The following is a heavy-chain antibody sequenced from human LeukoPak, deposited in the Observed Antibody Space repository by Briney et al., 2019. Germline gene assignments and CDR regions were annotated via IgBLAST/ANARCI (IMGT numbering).Heavy chain of an antibody. V-gene: IGHV4-34*01. D-gene: IGHD3-10*01. CDR3: ARRFLPRWFDP. J-gene: IGHJ5*02. Sequence: SETLSLTCAVYGGSFSGYYWSWIRQPPGKGLEWIGEINHSGSTNYNPSLKSRVTISVDTSKNQFSLKLSSVTAADTAVYYCARRFLPRWFDPWGQGTLVTVSS. CDR2: INHSGST. CDR1: GGSFSGYY.